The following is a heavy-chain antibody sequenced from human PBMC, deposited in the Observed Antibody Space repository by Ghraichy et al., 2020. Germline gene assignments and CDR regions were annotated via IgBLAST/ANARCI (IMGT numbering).Heavy chain of an antibody. CDR3: VRKRRGSGAFDY. Sequence: SETLSLTCTVSGGSINSGDYYWSWIRQHPGEGLEWIGFLSSSGCPYYSPSLKSRVTISLDTSNNQFSLKLSSVNAADTAIYYCVRKRRGSGAFDYWGQGTLVTVSS. CDR1: GGSINSGDYY. D-gene: IGHD3-10*01. V-gene: IGHV4-31*03. CDR2: LSSSGCP. J-gene: IGHJ4*02.